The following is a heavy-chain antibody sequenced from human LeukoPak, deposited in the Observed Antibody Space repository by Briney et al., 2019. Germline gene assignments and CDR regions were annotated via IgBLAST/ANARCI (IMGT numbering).Heavy chain of an antibody. CDR2: VSYDGTNK. Sequence: GGSLRLSCAASGFTFSSHATHWVRQAPGKGLEWVALVSYDGTNKYYSDSVMGRFTVSRDNSKDTLYLQMNSLRAEDTAVYYCASSPSSYFDYWGQGTLVTVSS. CDR1: GFTFSSHA. CDR3: ASSPSSYFDY. J-gene: IGHJ4*02. V-gene: IGHV3-30-3*01. D-gene: IGHD6-13*01.